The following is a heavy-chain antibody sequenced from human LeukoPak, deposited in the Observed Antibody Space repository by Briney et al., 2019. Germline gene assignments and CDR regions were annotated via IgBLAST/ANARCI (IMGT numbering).Heavy chain of an antibody. V-gene: IGHV3-23*01. CDR1: GFTFSSYA. J-gene: IGHJ4*02. CDR2: ISGSGGST. D-gene: IGHD3-3*01. Sequence: GGSLRLSCAGSGFTFSSYAMNWDRQAPGKGLEWVSGISGSGGSTYYADSVKGRFTISRDNSKNTLYLQMNSLRAEDAAIYYCAKDRIWSGYSKYYFDCWGQGILVTVSS. CDR3: AKDRIWSGYSKYYFDC.